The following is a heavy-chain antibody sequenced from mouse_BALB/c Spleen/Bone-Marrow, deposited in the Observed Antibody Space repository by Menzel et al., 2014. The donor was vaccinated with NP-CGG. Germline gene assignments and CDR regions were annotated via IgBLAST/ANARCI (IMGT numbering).Heavy chain of an antibody. V-gene: IGHV2-9*02. Sequence: VQLQQSGPGLVAPSQSLSITCTVSGFSLTSYGVHWVRQPPGKGLEWLGIIWGGGSTNYNSALMSRLSISKDNSKGQVFLKMNSLQTDDTAMYYCVRETDIYYDYAMDYWGQGTSVTVSS. J-gene: IGHJ4*01. CDR2: IWGGGST. CDR3: VRETDIYYDYAMDY. D-gene: IGHD1-1*01. CDR1: GFSLTSYG.